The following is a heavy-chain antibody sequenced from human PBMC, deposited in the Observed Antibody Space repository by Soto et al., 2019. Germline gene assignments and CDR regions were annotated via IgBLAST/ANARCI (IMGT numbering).Heavy chain of an antibody. Sequence: SETLALTCTVSGGSISSSSYYWGWIRQSPGKGLEWIGSIDYIGNTYYNPSLKSRVTISVDTSKSQFSLKLSSVTAADTAVYYCAREYCTGRTCYQTYNWFDPWGQGTLVTVSS. V-gene: IGHV4-39*02. J-gene: IGHJ5*02. CDR3: AREYCTGRTCYQTYNWFDP. CDR1: GGSISSSSYY. D-gene: IGHD2-8*02. CDR2: IDYIGNT.